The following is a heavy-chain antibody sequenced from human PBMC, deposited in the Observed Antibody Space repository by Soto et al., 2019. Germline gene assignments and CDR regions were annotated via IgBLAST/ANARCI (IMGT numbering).Heavy chain of an antibody. V-gene: IGHV2-5*02. CDR2: IYWDDDK. CDR3: AHKRGYYDFLRGYAP. D-gene: IGHD3-3*01. CDR1: GFSLSTSGVG. Sequence: QITLKESGPTLVKPTQTLTLTCTFSGFSLSTSGVGVGWIRQPPGKALEWLALIYWDDDKRYSPSLKSRLTTPTDTSKTQVVLTTTNMDPVDTATYFCAHKRGYYDFLRGYAPWGQGPLVTVSS. J-gene: IGHJ5*02.